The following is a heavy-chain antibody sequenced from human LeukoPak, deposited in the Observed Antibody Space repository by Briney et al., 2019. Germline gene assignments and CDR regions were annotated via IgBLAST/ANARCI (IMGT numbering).Heavy chain of an antibody. J-gene: IGHJ4*02. CDR2: IDSDGSRI. CDR1: GFTFSTSW. V-gene: IGHV3-74*03. Sequence: RSGGSLRLSCEGSGFTFSTSWMHWVRQAPGKGLVWVSRIDSDGSRITYADSVKGRFTISRDNAKNTVYLQMNSLRAEDTAVYYCARGRSGSYGFFDYWSLGNLVTVSS. CDR3: ARGRSGSYGFFDY. D-gene: IGHD3-10*01.